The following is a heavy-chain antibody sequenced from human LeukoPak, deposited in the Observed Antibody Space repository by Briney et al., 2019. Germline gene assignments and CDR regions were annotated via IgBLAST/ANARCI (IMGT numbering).Heavy chain of an antibody. Sequence: PGGSLRLSCAASGFTVSSNNMSWVRQAPGKGLEWVSVIYSGGSTYYADSVKGRFTISRHISQNTLYLQMSSLRAEDTAVYYCARVRLGSGWSLFDFWGQGTLVTVSS. CDR3: ARVRLGSGWSLFDF. CDR2: IYSGGST. CDR1: GFTVSSNN. J-gene: IGHJ4*02. V-gene: IGHV3-53*04. D-gene: IGHD6-19*01.